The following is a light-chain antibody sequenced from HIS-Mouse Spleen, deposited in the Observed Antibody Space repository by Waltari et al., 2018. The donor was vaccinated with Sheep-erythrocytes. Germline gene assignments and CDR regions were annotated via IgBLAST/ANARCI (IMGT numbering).Light chain of an antibody. CDR1: SLRSYY. CDR2: GKN. V-gene: IGLV3-19*01. J-gene: IGLJ3*02. CDR3: NSRDSSGNLWV. Sequence: SSELTQDPAVSVALGQTVRITCQGDSLRSYYASWYQQKQGQAPVLVIYGKNNQPSGIPDRFSGSSSGNTASLTITGAQAEDEADYYCNSRDSSGNLWVFGGGTKLTVL.